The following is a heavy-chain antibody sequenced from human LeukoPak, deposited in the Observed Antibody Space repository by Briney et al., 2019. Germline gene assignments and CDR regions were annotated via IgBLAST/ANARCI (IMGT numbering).Heavy chain of an antibody. CDR2: IYYSGST. J-gene: IGHJ4*02. CDR1: GGSINSNTYY. Sequence: PSETLSLTCTVSGGSINSNTYYWGWVRQPPGKGLEWIGSIYYSGSTYYNPSLKSRVTISVDTSKSQFSLKLSSVTAADSAMYYCARLGSSAPLYYFDYWGQGTLVTVSS. CDR3: ARLGSSAPLYYFDY. D-gene: IGHD6-19*01. V-gene: IGHV4-39*01.